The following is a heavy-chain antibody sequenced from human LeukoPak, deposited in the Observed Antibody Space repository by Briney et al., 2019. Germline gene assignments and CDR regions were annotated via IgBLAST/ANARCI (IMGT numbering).Heavy chain of an antibody. V-gene: IGHV4-34*01. CDR2: INHSGST. Sequence: PSETLSLTCAVYGGSFSGYDWSWIRQPPGKELEWIGEINHSGSTNYNPSLKSRVTISVDTSKNQFSLKLSSVTAADTAVYYCARSIWFDPWGQGTLVTVSS. CDR1: GGSFSGYD. CDR3: ARSIWFDP. J-gene: IGHJ5*02.